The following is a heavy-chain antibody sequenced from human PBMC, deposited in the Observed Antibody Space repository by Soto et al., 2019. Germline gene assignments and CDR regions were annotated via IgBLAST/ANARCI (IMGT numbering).Heavy chain of an antibody. CDR1: GFTFSDHY. J-gene: IGHJ4*02. CDR2: SSNSGSFT. Sequence: GGSLRLSCAASGFTFSDHYMSWIRQAPGKGLEWIGYSSNSGSFTRYADSVKGRFSISRDNAKNSLYLQINSLRGDDTAIYYCVRSGDNYNLLDYWGQGTPVTVS. V-gene: IGHV3-11*06. CDR3: VRSGDNYNLLDY. D-gene: IGHD1-1*01.